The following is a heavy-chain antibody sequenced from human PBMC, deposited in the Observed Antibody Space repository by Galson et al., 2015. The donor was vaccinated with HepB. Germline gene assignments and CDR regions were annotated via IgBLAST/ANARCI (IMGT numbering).Heavy chain of an antibody. CDR1: GFTFSSYW. D-gene: IGHD3-10*01. V-gene: IGHV3-74*01. CDR2: INSDGSST. Sequence: SLRLSCAASGFTFSSYWMHWVRQAPGKGLVWVSRINSDGSSTSYADSVKGRFTISRDNAKNMLYLQMNSLRAEDTAVYYCAREPGGDYFDYWGQGTLVTVSS. CDR3: AREPGGDYFDY. J-gene: IGHJ4*02.